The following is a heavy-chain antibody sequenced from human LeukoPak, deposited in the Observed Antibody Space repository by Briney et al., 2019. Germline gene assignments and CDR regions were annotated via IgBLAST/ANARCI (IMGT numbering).Heavy chain of an antibody. D-gene: IGHD3-10*02. CDR1: GYSFTSYW. CDR3: ARKQFCSGSYYRSAVDY. J-gene: IGHJ4*02. CDR2: IDPSDSYT. V-gene: IGHV5-10-1*01. Sequence: GESLRISCKGSGYSFTSYWISWVCQMPGKGLEWMGRIDPSDSYTNYSPSFQGHVTISADKSITTAYLQWSSLKDLDTAAYYGARKQFCSGSYYRSAVDYWGQGTLVTVSS.